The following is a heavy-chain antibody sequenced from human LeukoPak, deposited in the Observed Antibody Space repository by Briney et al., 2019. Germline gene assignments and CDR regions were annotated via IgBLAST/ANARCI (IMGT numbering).Heavy chain of an antibody. CDR3: ARGPAYSSGWYGDYYYYMDV. V-gene: IGHV1-69*01. CDR2: IIPIFGTA. CDR1: GGTFSSYA. D-gene: IGHD6-19*01. J-gene: IGHJ6*03. Sequence: SVKVSCKASGGTFSSYAISWVRQAPGQGLEWMGGIIPIFGTANYAQKFRGRVTITADESTSTAYMELSSLRSEDTAVYYCARGPAYSSGWYGDYYYYMDVWGKGTTVTVSS.